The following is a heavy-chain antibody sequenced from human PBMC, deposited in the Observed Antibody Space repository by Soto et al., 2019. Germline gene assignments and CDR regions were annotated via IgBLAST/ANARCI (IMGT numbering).Heavy chain of an antibody. D-gene: IGHD3-10*01. V-gene: IGHV4-34*01. CDR1: GFTFSTYG. CDR3: ARGRFPYQNYYGSGSYYPHLYYYYMDV. J-gene: IGHJ6*03. Sequence: GSLRLSCAASGFTFSTYGMHWVRQPPGKGLEWIGEINHSGSTNYNPSLKSRVTISVDTSKNQFSLKLSSVTAADTAVYYCARGRFPYQNYYGSGSYYPHLYYYYMDVWGKGTTVTVSS. CDR2: INHSGST.